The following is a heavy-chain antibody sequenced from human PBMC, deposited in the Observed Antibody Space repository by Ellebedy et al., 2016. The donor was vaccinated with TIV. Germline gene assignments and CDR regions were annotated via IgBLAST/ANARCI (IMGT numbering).Heavy chain of an antibody. V-gene: IGHV1-69*13. CDR1: GGTFSSYA. J-gene: IGHJ4*02. Sequence: SVKVSXXASGGTFSSYAISWVRQAPGQGLEWMGGIIPIFGTANYAQKFQGRVTITADESTSTAYMELSSLRSEDTAVYYCARDTKYYYDSSGYYFPTSDYWGQGTLVTVSS. D-gene: IGHD3-22*01. CDR3: ARDTKYYYDSSGYYFPTSDY. CDR2: IIPIFGTA.